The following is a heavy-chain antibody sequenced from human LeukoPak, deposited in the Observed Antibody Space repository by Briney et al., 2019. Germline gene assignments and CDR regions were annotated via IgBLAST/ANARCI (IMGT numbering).Heavy chain of an antibody. CDR1: GFTFNNFG. D-gene: IGHD4-23*01. J-gene: IGHJ4*02. V-gene: IGHV3-30*02. CDR3: AKDLHGGYSSDY. CDR2: IGYEGVHK. Sequence: RPGGSLRPSCAAAGFTFNNFGMHWVRQAPGKGLEWVSFIGYEGVHKYYADSVKGRFTISKDNSKATLYLQMNSLRPEDTAVYYCAKDLHGGYSSDYWGQGTLVTVFS.